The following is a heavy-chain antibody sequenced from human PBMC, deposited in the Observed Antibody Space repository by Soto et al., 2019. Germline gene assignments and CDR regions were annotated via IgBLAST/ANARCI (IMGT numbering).Heavy chain of an antibody. D-gene: IGHD2-2*01. CDR3: AHIVVVPAARDY. J-gene: IGHJ4*02. CDR1: GFTFSSYA. V-gene: IGHV3-23*01. CDR2: ISGSGGST. Sequence: EVQLLESGGGLVQPGGSLRLSCAASGFTFSSYAMSWVRQAPGKGLEWVSAISGSGGSTYYSDSVKGRFTISRDNSKNTLYLQINSLRAEDTAVYYCAHIVVVPAARDYWGQGTLVTVSS.